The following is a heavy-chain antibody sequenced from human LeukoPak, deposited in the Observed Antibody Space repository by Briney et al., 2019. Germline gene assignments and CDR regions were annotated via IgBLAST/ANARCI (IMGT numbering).Heavy chain of an antibody. V-gene: IGHV4-34*01. Sequence: SSETLSLTCAVYGGSFSGYYWSWIRQPPGKGLEWIGEINHSGSTNYNPSLKSRVTMSVDTPKNQFSLKLSSVTAADTAVYYCARHGGSYDFDSWGQGTLVTVSS. CDR2: INHSGST. CDR3: ARHGGSYDFDS. J-gene: IGHJ4*02. D-gene: IGHD1-26*01. CDR1: GGSFSGYY.